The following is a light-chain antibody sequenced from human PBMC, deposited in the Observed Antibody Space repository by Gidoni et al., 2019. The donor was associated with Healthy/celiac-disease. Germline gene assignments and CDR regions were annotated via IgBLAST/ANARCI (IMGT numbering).Light chain of an antibody. J-gene: IGLJ1*01. CDR3: CSYAGSSTSI. V-gene: IGLV2-23*02. CDR2: EVS. CDR1: SSDVGSYNL. Sequence: QSAMTQPAYVSCQPGQSITISCTGTSSDVGSYNLVSWDQQHPGKAPKLMIYEVSKRPSGVSNRFSGSKSGNTASLTISGLQAEDEAYYCCCSYAGSSTSIFGTGTKVTVL.